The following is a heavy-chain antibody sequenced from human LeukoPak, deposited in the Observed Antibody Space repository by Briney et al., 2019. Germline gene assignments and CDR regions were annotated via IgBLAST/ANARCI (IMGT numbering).Heavy chain of an antibody. V-gene: IGHV1-2*02. CDR3: ACNLTGDPAY. CDR2: INPNSGGA. J-gene: IGHJ4*02. Sequence: ASVKVSCKASGYTFTDYYIHWVRQAPGQGLEWMGWINPNSGGANYTQKFQGRVTMTRDTSISTAYMEVSRLRSDDTAMYYCACNLTGDPAYWGQGTLVTVSS. CDR1: GYTFTDYY. D-gene: IGHD7-27*01.